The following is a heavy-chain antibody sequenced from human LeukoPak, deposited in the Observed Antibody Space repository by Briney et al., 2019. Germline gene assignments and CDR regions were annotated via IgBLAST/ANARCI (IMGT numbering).Heavy chain of an antibody. CDR2: ISSNGGST. CDR3: ARDGRYYNGSGSDTDY. D-gene: IGHD3-10*01. CDR1: GFTFSSYA. Sequence: GGSLRLSCSASGFTFSSYAMHWVRQAPGKGLEYVSAISSNGGSTYYADSVKGRFTISRDNSRNTLYLQMTSLRTDDTAVYYCARDGRYYNGSGSDTDYWGQGTLVTVSS. V-gene: IGHV3-64D*06. J-gene: IGHJ4*02.